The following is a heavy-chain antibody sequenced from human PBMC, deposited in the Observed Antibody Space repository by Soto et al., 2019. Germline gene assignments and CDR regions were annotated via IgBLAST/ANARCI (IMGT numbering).Heavy chain of an antibody. CDR3: ARDIPSSGWAGGKDY. Sequence: GGTLRLSCAASGFTASSNYMSWVRQAPGKGLEWVSVIYSGGSTYYADSVKGRFTISRDNSKNTLYLQMNSLRAEDTAVYYCARDIPSSGWAGGKDYWGQGTLVTVSS. J-gene: IGHJ4*02. CDR2: IYSGGST. D-gene: IGHD6-19*01. V-gene: IGHV3-53*01. CDR1: GFTASSNY.